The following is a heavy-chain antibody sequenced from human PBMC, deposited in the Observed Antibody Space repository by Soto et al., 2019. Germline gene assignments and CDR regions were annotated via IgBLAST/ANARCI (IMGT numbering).Heavy chain of an antibody. CDR3: ARDSGAEVVAHPEARYMDV. J-gene: IGHJ6*03. Sequence: QVNLVQSGAEVKRPGASVKISCKASGFTFTNYGFSWVRLAPGQGLEWLGWISSFNGNTNYPQKNQGRITMTTDTSTTTVYMELRSLTPDDTAVYFCARDSGAEVVAHPEARYMDVWGKGTTVTVSS. CDR2: ISSFNGNT. D-gene: IGHD6-25*01. CDR1: GFTFTNYG. V-gene: IGHV1-18*01.